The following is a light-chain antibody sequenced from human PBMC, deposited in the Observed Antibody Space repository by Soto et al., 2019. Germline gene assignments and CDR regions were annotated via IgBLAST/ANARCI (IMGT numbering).Light chain of an antibody. CDR2: GAS. CDR3: PEDNNWPPDST. CDR1: QSVGSN. V-gene: IGKV3-15*01. Sequence: EIVMTQSPATLSVSPGERATLSCRASQSVGSNLAWYQQKPGQAPSLLIYGASTRATFIPARFSGSGSETEFPLSAVSLHSEDFAIYYCPEDNNWPPDSTFGQGTKVAIK. J-gene: IGKJ1*01.